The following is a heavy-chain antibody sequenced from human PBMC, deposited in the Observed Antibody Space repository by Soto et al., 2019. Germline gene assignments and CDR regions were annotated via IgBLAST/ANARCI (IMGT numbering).Heavy chain of an antibody. CDR2: TYYRSKWYN. D-gene: IGHD2-2*01. Sequence: SQTLSLTCAISGDSVSSNSAAWNWIRQSTSRGLEWLGRTYYRSKWYNDYAVSVKSRITINPDTSNNQFSLKLNSVTPEDTAVYYCERTPESGTLDPWGQGNLVNVPS. CDR3: ERTPESGTLDP. J-gene: IGHJ5*02. CDR1: GDSVSSNSAA. V-gene: IGHV6-1*01.